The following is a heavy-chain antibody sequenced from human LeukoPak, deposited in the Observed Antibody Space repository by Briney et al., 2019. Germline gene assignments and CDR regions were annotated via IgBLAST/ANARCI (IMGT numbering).Heavy chain of an antibody. Sequence: ASVNVSCKASGYTFTGYYMHWVRQAPGQGLEWMGWINPNSGGTNYAQKFQGWVTMTRDTSISTAYMELSRLRSDDTAVYYCARAYYDILTGYYFDYWGQGTLVTVTS. J-gene: IGHJ4*02. CDR2: INPNSGGT. CDR3: ARAYYDILTGYYFDY. D-gene: IGHD3-9*01. V-gene: IGHV1-2*04. CDR1: GYTFTGYY.